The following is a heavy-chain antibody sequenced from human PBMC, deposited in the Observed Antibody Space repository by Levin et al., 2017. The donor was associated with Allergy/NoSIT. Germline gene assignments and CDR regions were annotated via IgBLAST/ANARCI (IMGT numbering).Heavy chain of an antibody. V-gene: IGHV4-34*01. CDR1: GGSFSGYY. CDR2: INHSGST. Sequence: PSETLSLTCAVYGGSFSGYYWSWIRQPPGKGLEWIGEINHSGSTNYNPSLKSRVTISVDTSKNQFSLKLSSVTAADTAVYYCARGLRDDCTNGVCLYNWFDPWGQGTLVTVSS. D-gene: IGHD2-8*01. J-gene: IGHJ5*02. CDR3: ARGLRDDCTNGVCLYNWFDP.